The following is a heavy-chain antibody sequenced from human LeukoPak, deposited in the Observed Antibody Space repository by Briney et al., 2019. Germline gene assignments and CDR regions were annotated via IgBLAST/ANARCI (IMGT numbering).Heavy chain of an antibody. D-gene: IGHD5-18*01. J-gene: IGHJ5*02. Sequence: GGSLRLSCAASGFTFSSYAMSWVRQAPGKGLEWVSAISGSGGSTYYADSVKGRFTISRDNSKNTLHLQMNSLRAEDTAVYYCAKGYSYGFMYNWFDPWGQGTLVTVSS. V-gene: IGHV3-23*01. CDR1: GFTFSSYA. CDR3: AKGYSYGFMYNWFDP. CDR2: ISGSGGST.